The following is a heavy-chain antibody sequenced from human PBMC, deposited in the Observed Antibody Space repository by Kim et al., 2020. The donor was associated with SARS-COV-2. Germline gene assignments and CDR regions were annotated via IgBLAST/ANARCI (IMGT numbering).Heavy chain of an antibody. CDR3: ARDIKQLWLYGTNLEY. V-gene: IGHV3-30*04. J-gene: IGHJ4*02. Sequence: GGSLRLSCEASGFTFSSYTMHWVRQAPGKGLEWVAVISYDGSNKYYADAVKGRFTISRDDSKNTLYLQMNDLRAEDTAVYYCARDIKQLWLYGTNLEYWGQGTLVIVSS. CDR2: ISYDGSNK. D-gene: IGHD5-18*01. CDR1: GFTFSSYT.